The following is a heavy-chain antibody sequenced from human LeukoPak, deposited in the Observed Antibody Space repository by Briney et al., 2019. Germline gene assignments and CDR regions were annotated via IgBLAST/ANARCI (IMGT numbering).Heavy chain of an antibody. J-gene: IGHJ3*02. V-gene: IGHV3-30*04. D-gene: IGHD3-22*01. CDR1: GFTFSSYV. Sequence: GRSLRLSCAASGFTFSSYVMHWVRQAPGKGLEWVAIISYDGSNEYYADSVKGRFTISRDNSKNTLYLQMNSLRAADTAVYYCARPVYSYDSGGRGAFDIWGQGTMVTVSS. CDR2: ISYDGSNE. CDR3: ARPVYSYDSGGRGAFDI.